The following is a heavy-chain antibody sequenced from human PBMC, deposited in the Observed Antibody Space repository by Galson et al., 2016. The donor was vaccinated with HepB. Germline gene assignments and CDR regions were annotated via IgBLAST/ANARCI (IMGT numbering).Heavy chain of an antibody. Sequence: QSGAEVKKPGESLKISCKTSGYRFTSYWIGWVRQMPGKGLEWMGIIYPGDSETRYSPSFQDHVTISADKSFTTAHLEWSSLKTSDTAIYYCARQAFYYGSGSYSLDYWGQGTLVTVSS. CDR2: IYPGDSET. V-gene: IGHV5-51*01. CDR1: GYRFTSYW. J-gene: IGHJ4*02. D-gene: IGHD3-10*01. CDR3: ARQAFYYGSGSYSLDY.